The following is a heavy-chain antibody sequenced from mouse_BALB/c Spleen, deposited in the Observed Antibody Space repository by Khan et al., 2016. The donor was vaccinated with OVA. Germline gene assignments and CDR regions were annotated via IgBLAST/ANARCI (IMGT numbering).Heavy chain of an antibody. V-gene: IGHV1S56*01. D-gene: IGHD1-1*01. CDR3: AIGYYGSYWYFDV. CDR1: GYTFIRNY. Sequence: QVQLQQSGPEVVKPGASVKMSCKASGYTFIRNYVHWVKQRPGQGLDWIGWIYPGDGRTKYNEKFKGKTTLTADNSSTIAYMLLSSLTSEDSAIYFCAIGYYGSYWYFDVWGAGTTVTVSS. J-gene: IGHJ1*01. CDR2: IYPGDGRT.